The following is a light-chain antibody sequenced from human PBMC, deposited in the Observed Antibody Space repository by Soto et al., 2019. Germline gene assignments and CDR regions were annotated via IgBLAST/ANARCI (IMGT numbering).Light chain of an antibody. CDR3: QKYDSAPFT. V-gene: IGKV1-27*01. CDR1: QGISNY. CDR2: GAS. J-gene: IGKJ3*01. Sequence: DIQMTQSPSSLSAFVGERVTITCRASQGISNYLAWYQQKPGKVPNVLIYGASTLRSGVPSRFSGTGSGTDFTLTISSLQPEDVAIYYCQKYDSAPFTFGPGTTVELK.